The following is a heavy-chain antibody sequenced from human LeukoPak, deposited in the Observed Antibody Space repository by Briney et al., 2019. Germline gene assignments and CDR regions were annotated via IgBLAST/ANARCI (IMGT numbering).Heavy chain of an antibody. D-gene: IGHD5-12*01. CDR3: ARGVKSYSGYDYYYYYMDV. J-gene: IGHJ6*03. Sequence: PSQTLSLTCTVSGYSISSGYYWGWIRQPPGKGLEWIGSIYHSGSTYYNPSLKSRVTISVDTSKNQFSLKLSSVTAADTAVYYCARGVKSYSGYDYYYYYMDVWGKGTTVTISS. V-gene: IGHV4-38-2*02. CDR1: GYSISSGYY. CDR2: IYHSGST.